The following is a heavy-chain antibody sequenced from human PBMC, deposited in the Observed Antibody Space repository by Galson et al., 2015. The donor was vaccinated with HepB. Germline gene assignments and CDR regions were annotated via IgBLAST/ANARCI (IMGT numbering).Heavy chain of an antibody. Sequence: SVKVSCKASGYTFTGYYMHWVRQAPGQGLEWMGRINPNSGGTNYAQKFQGRVTMTRDTSISTAYMELNRLRSDDTAVYYCARGYCSSTSCYWYFDLWGRGTLVAVSS. D-gene: IGHD2-2*01. CDR1: GYTFTGYY. V-gene: IGHV1-2*06. J-gene: IGHJ2*01. CDR2: INPNSGGT. CDR3: ARGYCSSTSCYWYFDL.